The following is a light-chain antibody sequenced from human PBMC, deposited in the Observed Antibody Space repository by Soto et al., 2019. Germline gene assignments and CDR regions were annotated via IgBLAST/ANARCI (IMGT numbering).Light chain of an antibody. J-gene: IGKJ1*01. Sequence: IQLTQSPSSLSASVGDRVTISCRASQGIRNDLAWYQQKPGKAPTLLIYTTSNLQSGVPSRFSGSGSATHFTLTISSLQPEDFATYYCPQHYNTPRTFGQGTKVDIK. V-gene: IGKV1-6*01. CDR3: PQHYNTPRT. CDR1: QGIRND. CDR2: TTS.